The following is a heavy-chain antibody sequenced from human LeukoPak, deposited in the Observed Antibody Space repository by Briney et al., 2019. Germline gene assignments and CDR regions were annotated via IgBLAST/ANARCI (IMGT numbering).Heavy chain of an antibody. CDR3: ARGTSYYGSGGSYYFDY. Sequence: PSETLSLTCAVYGGSFSGYYWSWIRQPPGKGLEWIGEINHSGSTNYNPSLKSRVTISVDTSKNQFSLKPSSVTAADTAVYYCARGTSYYGSGGSYYFDYWGQGTLVTVSS. V-gene: IGHV4-34*01. CDR2: INHSGST. J-gene: IGHJ4*02. CDR1: GGSFSGYY. D-gene: IGHD3-10*01.